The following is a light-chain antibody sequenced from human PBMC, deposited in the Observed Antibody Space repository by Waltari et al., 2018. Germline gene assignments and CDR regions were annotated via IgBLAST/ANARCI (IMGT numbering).Light chain of an antibody. CDR2: QDN. J-gene: IGLJ1*01. V-gene: IGLV3-1*01. CDR3: QAWDSSTQVV. Sequence: SYELTQPPSVSVSPGQTASITCSGDKLGDKYACWYQQKPGQSPVLVIYQDNKRPSGNPERFSGSNSGNTATLTISGTQAMDEADYYCQAWDSSTQVVFGTGTKVTVL. CDR1: KLGDKY.